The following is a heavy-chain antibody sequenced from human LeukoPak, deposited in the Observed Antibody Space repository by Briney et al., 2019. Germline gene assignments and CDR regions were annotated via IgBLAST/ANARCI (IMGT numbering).Heavy chain of an antibody. D-gene: IGHD2-2*01. CDR1: GFTFRSYS. Sequence: GGSLRLSCAASGFTFRSYSIHWVRQAPGKGLEWVARISYDGSNQNYADSVKGRFTISRDNSQNTVYLQMNSLRAEDSAVYYCARERIVVVVTENRLQHFGMDVWGQGTTVIVSS. CDR3: ARERIVVVVTENRLQHFGMDV. J-gene: IGHJ6*02. CDR2: ISYDGSNQ. V-gene: IGHV3-30*04.